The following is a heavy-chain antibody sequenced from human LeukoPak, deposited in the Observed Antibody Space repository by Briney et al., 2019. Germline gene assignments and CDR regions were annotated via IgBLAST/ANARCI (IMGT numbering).Heavy chain of an antibody. CDR2: INHSGST. D-gene: IGHD3-22*01. V-gene: IGHV4-34*01. CDR3: ARRQYLYDSSAYYYSGRGDDY. J-gene: IGHJ4*02. CDR1: GGSFSGYY. Sequence: SETLSLTCAVYGGSFSGYYWSWIRQPPGKGLEWIGEINHSGSTNYNPSLKSRVTISVDTSKSQSSLKLSSVTAADTAVYYCARRQYLYDSSAYYYSGRGDDYWGQGTLVTVSS.